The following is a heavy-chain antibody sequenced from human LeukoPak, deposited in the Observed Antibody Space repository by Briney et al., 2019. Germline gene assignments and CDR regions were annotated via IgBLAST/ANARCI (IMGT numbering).Heavy chain of an antibody. CDR2: MSPSGDT. Sequence: GGSLRLSCAGSGFTFTNFAMTWVRQAPGEGVEWVSSMSPSGDTYYADSVKGRFSISRDASKNTMYLQMSTLRADDTAVYFCAKPTPYGTTWARGFDLWGQGTMVTVSS. CDR3: AKPTPYGTTWARGFDL. V-gene: IGHV3-23*01. CDR1: GFTFTNFA. J-gene: IGHJ3*01. D-gene: IGHD1-14*01.